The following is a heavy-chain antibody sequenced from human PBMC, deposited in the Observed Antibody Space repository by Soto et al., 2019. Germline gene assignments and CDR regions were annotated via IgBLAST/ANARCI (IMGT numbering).Heavy chain of an antibody. CDR1: GYTFSSYY. J-gene: IGHJ6*02. CDR3: ARDAHTIPVAGDYYYGMDV. CDR2: INPSGGSI. Sequence: ASVKVSCKASGYTFSSYYIHWVRQAPGQGLEWMGLINPSGGSITYAQMFQGRVTMTTDTSTSTVYMELSSLKSEDTAVYYCARDAHTIPVAGDYYYGMDVWGQGTTVTVSS. V-gene: IGHV1-46*01. D-gene: IGHD6-19*01.